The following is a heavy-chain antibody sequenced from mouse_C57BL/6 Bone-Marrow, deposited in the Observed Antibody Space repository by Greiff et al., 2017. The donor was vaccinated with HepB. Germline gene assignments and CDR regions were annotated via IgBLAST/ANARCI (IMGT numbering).Heavy chain of an antibody. Sequence: QVQLKQSGPELVKPGASVKISCKASGYSFTSYYIHWVKQRPGQGLEWIGWIYPGSGNTKYNEKFKGKATLTADTSSSTAYMQLSSLTSEDSAVYYCAGSTVVATDWYFDVWGTGTTVTVSS. D-gene: IGHD1-1*01. J-gene: IGHJ1*03. V-gene: IGHV1-66*01. CDR3: AGSTVVATDWYFDV. CDR2: IYPGSGNT. CDR1: GYSFTSYY.